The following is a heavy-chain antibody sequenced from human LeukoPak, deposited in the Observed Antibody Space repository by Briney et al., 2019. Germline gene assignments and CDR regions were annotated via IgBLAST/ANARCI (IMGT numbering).Heavy chain of an antibody. CDR3: ARGLHFWLAVDY. CDR2: IVVGSGNT. V-gene: IGHV1-58*02. CDR1: GFTFTSSA. Sequence: SVKVSCKASGFTFTSSAMQWVRQARGQRLEWIGWIVVGSGNTNYAQKLQGRVTMTTDTSTSTAYMELRSLRSDDTAVYYCARGLHFWLAVDYWGQGTLVTVSS. D-gene: IGHD3-3*02. J-gene: IGHJ4*02.